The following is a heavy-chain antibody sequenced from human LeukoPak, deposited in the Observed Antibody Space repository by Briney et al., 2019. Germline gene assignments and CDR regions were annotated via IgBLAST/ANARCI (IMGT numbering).Heavy chain of an antibody. CDR2: ISAYIGYT. Sequence: ASVKVSCKASGYTLNSYGSSWVRQDPGPGLEWMGGISAYIGYTSYAQKFQGRVTMTTDTSTSTAYMDLRSLRSDDTAVYYCARGTGDPARKFDWLLNRGGFWFDPWGHGTLVTVSS. CDR1: GYTLNSYG. D-gene: IGHD3-9*01. CDR3: ARGTGDPARKFDWLLNRGGFWFDP. V-gene: IGHV1-18*01. J-gene: IGHJ5*02.